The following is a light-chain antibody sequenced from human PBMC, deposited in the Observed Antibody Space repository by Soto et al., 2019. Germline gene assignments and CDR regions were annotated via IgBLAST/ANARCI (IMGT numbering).Light chain of an antibody. J-gene: IGKJ2*01. V-gene: IGKV3-20*01. CDR1: QSVSSSY. CDR2: GAS. Sequence: EIVLTQSPGTLSLSPGERATLSCRASQSVSSSYLAWYQQRPGQAPRLLIYGASSRASDIPDRFSGSGSGTDFTLTISRLEPEDVAVYYCQQYGNSRYTFGQGTKLEIK. CDR3: QQYGNSRYT.